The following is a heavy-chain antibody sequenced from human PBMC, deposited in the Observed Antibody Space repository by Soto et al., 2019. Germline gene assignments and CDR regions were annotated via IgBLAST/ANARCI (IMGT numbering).Heavy chain of an antibody. CDR1: GYTFTSYY. D-gene: IGHD5-18*01. V-gene: IGHV1-46*01. CDR2: INPSGGST. Sequence: ASMKCSCKTSGYTFTSYYMHWVRQAPGQGLDWMGIINPSGGSTSYAQKFQGRVTMTRDTSTSTVYMELSSLRYEDTAVYYCARYVYSYGYPYVDYWGLGALVTVSS. J-gene: IGHJ4*02. CDR3: ARYVYSYGYPYVDY.